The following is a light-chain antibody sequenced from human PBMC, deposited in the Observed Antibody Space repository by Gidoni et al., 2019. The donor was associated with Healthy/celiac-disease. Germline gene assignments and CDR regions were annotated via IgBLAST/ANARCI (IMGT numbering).Light chain of an antibody. V-gene: IGLV1-40*01. CDR2: GNS. CDR3: QSYDSSLSVRDHVV. Sequence: QSVLTQPPSVSGAPGQRFTISCTGSSSNIGAGYDVHWYQQLPGTAPKLLSYGNSNRPSGVPDRFSGSKSGTSASLAITGLQAEDEADDYCQSYDSSLSVRDHVVFGGGTKLTVL. CDR1: SSNIGAGYD. J-gene: IGLJ2*01.